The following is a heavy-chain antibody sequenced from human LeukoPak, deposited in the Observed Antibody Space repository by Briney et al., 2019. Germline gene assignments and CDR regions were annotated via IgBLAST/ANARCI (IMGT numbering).Heavy chain of an antibody. V-gene: IGHV4-39*01. CDR3: ASLVGDYGYWYFDL. CDR2: IYYSGST. D-gene: IGHD4-17*01. Sequence: PSETLSLTCTVSGGSISSSSYYWGWIRQPPGKGLEWIGSIYYSGSTYYNPSLKSRVTISVDTSKNQFSLKLSSGTAAGTAVYYCASLVGDYGYWYFDLWGRGTLVTVSS. CDR1: GGSISSSSYY. J-gene: IGHJ2*01.